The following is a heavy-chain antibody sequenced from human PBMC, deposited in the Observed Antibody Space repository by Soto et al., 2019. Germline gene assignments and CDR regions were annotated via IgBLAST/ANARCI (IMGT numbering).Heavy chain of an antibody. CDR2: ITGGSDYI. Sequence: GGSLRLSCAASGFSFSRTTMHWVRQAPGKGLEWVSSITGGSDYIYYADSLKGRLTVSRANTKNSLFLHMTRLRAEDTAIYYCAKDGERSSAYPNVRSGNYFDNWGQGSLVTVSS. D-gene: IGHD1-1*01. J-gene: IGHJ4*02. V-gene: IGHV3-21*01. CDR3: AKDGERSSAYPNVRSGNYFDN. CDR1: GFSFSRTT.